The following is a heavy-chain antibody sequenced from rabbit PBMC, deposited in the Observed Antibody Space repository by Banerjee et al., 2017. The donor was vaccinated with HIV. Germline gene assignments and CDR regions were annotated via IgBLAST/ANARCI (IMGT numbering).Heavy chain of an antibody. V-gene: IGHV1S45*01. J-gene: IGHJ4*01. Sequence: QEQLVESGGGLIQPEGSLTLTCTASGFDFSSNAMCWVRQAPGKGLELIACIYAGSSGSTYYASWAKGRFTISRTSSTVTLQMTSLTAADTATYFCARGDGAYAGYDGLWGQGTLVTVS. D-gene: IGHD7-1*01. CDR2: IYAGSSGST. CDR3: ARGDGAYAGYDGL. CDR1: GFDFSSNA.